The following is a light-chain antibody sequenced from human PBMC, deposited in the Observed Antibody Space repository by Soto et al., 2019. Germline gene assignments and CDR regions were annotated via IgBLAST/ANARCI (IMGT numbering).Light chain of an antibody. CDR1: QTISSW. Sequence: DIQMTQSRSTLSASVGSRVTISCRASQTISSWLAWYQQKPGKAPKLLIYKASSLESGVPSRFSGSGSGTDFTLTISSLQSEDFAVYYCQQYNNWPWTFGQGTKVE. CDR2: KAS. J-gene: IGKJ1*01. V-gene: IGKV1-5*03. CDR3: QQYNNWPWT.